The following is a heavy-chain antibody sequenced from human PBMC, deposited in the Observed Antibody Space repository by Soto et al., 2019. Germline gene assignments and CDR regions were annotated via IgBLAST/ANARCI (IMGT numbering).Heavy chain of an antibody. V-gene: IGHV1-69*02. Sequence: QVQLVQSGAEVKKPGSSVKVSCKASRGTFSSYTISWVRQAPGQGLEWMGRIIPILGIANYAQKFQGRVTITADKSTSTAYMELSSLRSEDTAVYYCARVATKTFYYYYYMDVWGKGTTVTVSS. CDR3: ARVATKTFYYYYYMDV. CDR2: IIPILGIA. CDR1: RGTFSSYT. D-gene: IGHD5-12*01. J-gene: IGHJ6*03.